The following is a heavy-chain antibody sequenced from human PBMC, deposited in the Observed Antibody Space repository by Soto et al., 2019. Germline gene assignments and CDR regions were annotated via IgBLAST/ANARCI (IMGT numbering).Heavy chain of an antibody. V-gene: IGHV3-74*01. J-gene: IGHJ6*02. Sequence: EVQLVESGGGLVQPGGSLRLSCAASGFTFSSYWIHWVRQAPGKGLVWVARIKGDGSRTDYADAVKGRFTISRDNAKNTVYLQMNSLRDEDTAVYYCARELPRYYGMDVWGQGTPVPVSS. D-gene: IGHD1-26*01. CDR2: IKGDGSRT. CDR3: ARELPRYYGMDV. CDR1: GFTFSSYW.